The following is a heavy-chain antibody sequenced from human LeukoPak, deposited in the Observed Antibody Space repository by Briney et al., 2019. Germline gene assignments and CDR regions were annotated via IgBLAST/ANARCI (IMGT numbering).Heavy chain of an antibody. CDR1: GYTFTDYY. CDR3: ARPLGYCSSTSCYIDY. D-gene: IGHD2-2*01. CDR2: INPNSGGT. V-gene: IGHV1-2*02. Sequence: GASVKVSCKASGYTFTDYYMHWVRQAPGQGLEWMGWINPNSGGTNYAQKFQGRVTMTRDTSISTAYMELSRLRSDDTAVYYCARPLGYCSSTSCYIDYWGQGTLVTVSS. J-gene: IGHJ4*02.